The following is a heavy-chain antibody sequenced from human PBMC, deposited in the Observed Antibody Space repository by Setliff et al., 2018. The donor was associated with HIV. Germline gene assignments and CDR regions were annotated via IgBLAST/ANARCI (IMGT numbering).Heavy chain of an antibody. D-gene: IGHD3-10*01. Sequence: GASVKVSCKASGGTFDSHAISWVRQAPGQGFEWMGGIIHILGIRNYAQKFQGRVIITTDESTGTAYMELSSLKDDDTAIYYCARPAPLLGTSPANNAFDIWGQGQRSPSPQ. CDR1: GGTFDSHA. J-gene: IGHJ3*02. V-gene: IGHV1-69*10. CDR2: IIHILGIR. CDR3: ARPAPLLGTSPANNAFDI.